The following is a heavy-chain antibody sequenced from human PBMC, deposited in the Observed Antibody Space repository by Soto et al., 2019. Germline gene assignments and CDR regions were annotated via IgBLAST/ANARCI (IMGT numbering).Heavy chain of an antibody. CDR2: ISGSGGST. CDR1: GFTFSSYA. CDR3: AKVLRYFDWLLPHDAFDI. J-gene: IGHJ3*02. D-gene: IGHD3-9*01. V-gene: IGHV3-23*01. Sequence: GGSLRLSCAASGFTFSSYAMSWVRQAPGKGLEWVSAISGSGGSTYYADSVKGRFTISRDNSKNTLYLQMNSLRAEDTAVYYCAKVLRYFDWLLPHDAFDIWGQGTMVTVS.